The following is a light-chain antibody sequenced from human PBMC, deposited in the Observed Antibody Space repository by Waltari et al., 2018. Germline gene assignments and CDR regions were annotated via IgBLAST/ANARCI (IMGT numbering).Light chain of an antibody. J-gene: IGKJ1*01. Sequence: DIVMTQSPDSLAVSPGERATINCKSSQGVLYRSSNRNYLAWYQQKSGQPPKLLIYWASTRESGVPDRFSGSGSGTDFTLTISSLQAEDVAVYYCQQYYDTPQTFGQGTKVEIK. V-gene: IGKV4-1*01. CDR3: QQYYDTPQT. CDR1: QGVLYRSSNRNY. CDR2: WAS.